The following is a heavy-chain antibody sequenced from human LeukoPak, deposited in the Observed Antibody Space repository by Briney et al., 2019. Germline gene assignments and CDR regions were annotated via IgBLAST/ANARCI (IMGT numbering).Heavy chain of an antibody. CDR2: TSYSGST. J-gene: IGHJ4*02. V-gene: IGHV4-39*01. CDR1: GGSITSSNYY. CDR3: ARLSGFGELMPFDY. D-gene: IGHD3-10*01. Sequence: SETLSLTCTVSGGSITSSNYYWGWIRQPPGEGLEWIGSTSYSGSTYYNPSLKSRVTISVDTSKNQFSLKLSSVTAADTAVYYCARLSGFGELMPFDYWGQGTLVTVSS.